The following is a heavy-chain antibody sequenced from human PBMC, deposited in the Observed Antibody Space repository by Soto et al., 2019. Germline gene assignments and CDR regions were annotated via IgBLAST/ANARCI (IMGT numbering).Heavy chain of an antibody. Sequence: GGSLRLSCAASGFTFSSYWMHWVRQAPGKGLVWVSRINSDGSSTSYADSVKGRFTISRDNAKNTLYLQMNSLRAEDTAVYYCARARSVGLPGMVRGEVDYWGQGTLVTVSS. CDR1: GFTFSSYW. CDR2: INSDGSST. V-gene: IGHV3-74*01. J-gene: IGHJ4*02. D-gene: IGHD3-10*01. CDR3: ARARSVGLPGMVRGEVDY.